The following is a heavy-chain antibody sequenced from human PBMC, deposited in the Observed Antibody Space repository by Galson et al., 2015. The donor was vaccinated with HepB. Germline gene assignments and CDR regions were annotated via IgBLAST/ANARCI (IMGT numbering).Heavy chain of an antibody. Sequence: SLRLSCAVFGFTFSSYAMHWVRQAPGKGLEWVAVISYDGSNKYYADSVKGRFTISRDNSKNTLYLQMSSLRPEDTAVYYCAREGARNPGIAVAGVDYWGQGTLVTVSS. CDR2: ISYDGSNK. CDR3: AREGARNPGIAVAGVDY. D-gene: IGHD6-19*01. V-gene: IGHV3-30*04. J-gene: IGHJ4*02. CDR1: GFTFSSYA.